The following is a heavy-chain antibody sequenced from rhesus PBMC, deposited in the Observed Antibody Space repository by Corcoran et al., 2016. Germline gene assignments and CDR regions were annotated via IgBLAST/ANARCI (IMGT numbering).Heavy chain of an antibody. D-gene: IGHD1-38*01. CDR3: ARDLIAHSWDY. Sequence: QVQLQESGPGLVKPSETLSLTCAVSGVSISGAYRHWTRPPHGKGLGWIGDIGGSSGSTYYNPSLKSRVTISTDTSKNQCSLKLSSVTAADTAVYYCARDLIAHSWDYWGQGVLVTVSS. CDR1: GVSISGAY. J-gene: IGHJ4*01. V-gene: IGHV4-165*01. CDR2: IGGSSGST.